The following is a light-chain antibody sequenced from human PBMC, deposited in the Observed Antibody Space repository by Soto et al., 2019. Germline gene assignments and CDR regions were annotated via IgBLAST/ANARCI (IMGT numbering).Light chain of an antibody. CDR2: EVT. CDR1: SSDVGGYDY. CDR3: SSHTSGSTRV. Sequence: QSALTQPASVSGSPGQLIAISYTGTSSDVGGYDYVSWYQQHPDKAPKLMIYEVTKRPSGVSNRFSGSKSGNTASLTISGLQPEDEADYYCSSHTSGSTRVFGSGTKLTVL. V-gene: IGLV2-14*01. J-gene: IGLJ1*01.